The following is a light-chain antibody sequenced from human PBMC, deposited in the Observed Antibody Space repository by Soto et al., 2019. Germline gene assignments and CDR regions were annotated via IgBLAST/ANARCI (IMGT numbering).Light chain of an antibody. CDR1: QSVSSY. CDR2: DAS. CDR3: QQRSNWPLT. V-gene: IGKV3-11*01. J-gene: IGKJ4*01. Sequence: EIVLTQSPATLSLSPGERATLSCRASQSVSSYLAWYQQKPGQAPRLLIYDASNRATGIPARFSGSGSGTDFTLTISSLEPEDFAVYYWQQRSNWPLTFCGGTKVEIK.